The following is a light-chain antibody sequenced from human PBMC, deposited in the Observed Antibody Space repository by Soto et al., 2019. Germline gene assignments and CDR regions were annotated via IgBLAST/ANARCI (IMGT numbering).Light chain of an antibody. CDR2: DAS. J-gene: IGKJ1*01. V-gene: IGKV3-11*01. CDR3: QQRSNWPT. CDR1: QSVSSY. Sequence: EIVLTQSPGTLSLSPGERATLSCRAGQSVSSYLAWYQQKPGQAPRLLIYDASNRATGIPARFSGSGSGTDFTLTISSLEPEDFAVYYCQQRSNWPTFGQGTKVDIK.